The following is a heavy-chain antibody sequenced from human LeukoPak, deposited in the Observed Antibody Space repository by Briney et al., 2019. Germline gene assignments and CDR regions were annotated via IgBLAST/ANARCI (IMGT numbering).Heavy chain of an antibody. Sequence: PSETLSLTCTVYGGSFSGYYWSWIRQPPGKGLEWIGEINHSGSTNYNPSLKSRVTISVDTSKNQFSLKLNSLTAADTAVYYCARESHPNPYFDYWGQGTLVTVSS. CDR1: GGSFSGYY. J-gene: IGHJ4*02. CDR3: ARESHPNPYFDY. CDR2: INHSGST. V-gene: IGHV4-34*01.